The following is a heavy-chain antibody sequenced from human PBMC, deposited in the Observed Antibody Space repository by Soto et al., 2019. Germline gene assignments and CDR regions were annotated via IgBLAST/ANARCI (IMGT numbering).Heavy chain of an antibody. V-gene: IGHV4-30-4*01. D-gene: IGHD3-16*01. CDR1: GGSISSGDYY. CDR3: ARDLGEGWFMDV. Sequence: SETLSLTCTVSGGSISSGDYYWSWIRQPPGKGLEWIGYIYYSGSTYYNPSLKSRVTISVDTSKNQFSLKLSSVTAADTAVYYCARDLGEGWFMDVWGQGTTVTVSS. J-gene: IGHJ6*02. CDR2: IYYSGST.